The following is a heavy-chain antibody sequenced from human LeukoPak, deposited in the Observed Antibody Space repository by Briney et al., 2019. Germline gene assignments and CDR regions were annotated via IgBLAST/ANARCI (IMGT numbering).Heavy chain of an antibody. V-gene: IGHV3-30-3*01. Sequence: PGRSLRLSCAASGFTFSYYAMHWVRHAPGKGLEWVAFISSDGSDKYYADSMKGRFTISRDNSKNTLYLQMTSLRGEDTAMYYCAREGTARDAFDIWGQGTMVTVSS. D-gene: IGHD2-21*02. J-gene: IGHJ3*02. CDR1: GFTFSYYA. CDR2: ISSDGSDK. CDR3: AREGTARDAFDI.